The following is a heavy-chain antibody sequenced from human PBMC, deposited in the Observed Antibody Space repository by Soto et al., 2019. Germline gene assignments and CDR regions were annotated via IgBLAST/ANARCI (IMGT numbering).Heavy chain of an antibody. CDR2: ISAYNGNT. CDR1: GYTFTSYG. Sequence: GASVKVSCKASGYTFTSYGISWVRQAPGQGLEWMGWISAYNGNTNYAQKLQGRVTMTTDTSTSTAYMELRSLRSDDTAVYYCARDGPLFFPSAPYLDAFDIWGQGTMVTVSS. D-gene: IGHD3-10*02. V-gene: IGHV1-18*01. J-gene: IGHJ3*02. CDR3: ARDGPLFFPSAPYLDAFDI.